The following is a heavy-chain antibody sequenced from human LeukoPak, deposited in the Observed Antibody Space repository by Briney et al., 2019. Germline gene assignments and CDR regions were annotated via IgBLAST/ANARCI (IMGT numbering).Heavy chain of an antibody. D-gene: IGHD4-23*01. V-gene: IGHV3-33*01. CDR1: GFTFSSYG. J-gene: IGHJ4*02. CDR3: AQHCGNYYIDD. CDR2: IWYDGSNK. Sequence: PGRCLRLSCAASGFTFSSYGMHWVRQAAGKGLEWVVVIWYDGSNKYYADSVKGRFTISRDNSKNTLYLQMYSLRAEDTAVYSCAQHCGNYYIDDWGQDSLVTVSS.